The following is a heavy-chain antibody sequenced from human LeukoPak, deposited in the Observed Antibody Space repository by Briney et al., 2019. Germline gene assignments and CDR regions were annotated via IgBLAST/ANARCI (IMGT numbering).Heavy chain of an antibody. Sequence: GGSLRLSCAASGFTFSSYVMSWVRQAPGKGLEWVSAVSGSGGSTYYADSVKGRFTISRDNSKNTLYLQMNSLRAEDTAVYYCAKEPEIYNWNRRPPYWGQGTLVTVSS. D-gene: IGHD1-20*01. CDR3: AKEPEIYNWNRRPPY. CDR1: GFTFSSYV. CDR2: VSGSGGST. V-gene: IGHV3-23*01. J-gene: IGHJ4*02.